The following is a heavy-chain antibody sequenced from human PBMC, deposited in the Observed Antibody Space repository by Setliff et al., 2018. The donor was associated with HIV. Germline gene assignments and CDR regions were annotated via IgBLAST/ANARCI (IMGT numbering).Heavy chain of an antibody. CDR3: AVSFSTGSWPLDTLDI. J-gene: IGHJ3*02. CDR2: ISGTGGST. V-gene: IGHV3-23*01. Sequence: GGSLRLSCSASGFTFSSYAMSGVRQATWKGLEWVSVISGTGGSTYYADSVKGRFTISRDNSKNTLSLQMNSLKAEDTAVYYCAVSFSTGSWPLDTLDICGQGTMVTVSS. D-gene: IGHD6-13*01. CDR1: GFTFSSYA.